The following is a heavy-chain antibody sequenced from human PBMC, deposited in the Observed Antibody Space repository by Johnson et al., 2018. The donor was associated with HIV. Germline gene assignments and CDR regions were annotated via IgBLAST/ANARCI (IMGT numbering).Heavy chain of an antibody. Sequence: QVQPAESGGGVVQPGGSVRLSCAASRLNFSDYGMHWVRQAPVQRLEWVAVISFDGSKKHYVDSVKGRFTISRDNSKNTLYLQMNSLRAEDTAVYYCARDPYGSGPYVAFDIWGQGTMVTVSS. CDR3: ARDPYGSGPYVAFDI. CDR2: ISFDGSKK. CDR1: RLNFSDYG. V-gene: IGHV3-30*03. D-gene: IGHD3-10*01. J-gene: IGHJ3*02.